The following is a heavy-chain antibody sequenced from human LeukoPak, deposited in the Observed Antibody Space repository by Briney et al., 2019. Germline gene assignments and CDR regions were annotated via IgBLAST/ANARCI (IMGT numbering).Heavy chain of an antibody. V-gene: IGHV4-34*01. CDR1: GGSFGGYY. CDR2: INHSGST. CDR3: ARGLGYSGGWNPYY. D-gene: IGHD6-19*01. J-gene: IGHJ4*02. Sequence: SETLSLTCAVYGGSFGGYYWSWIRQPPGKGLEWIGEINHSGSTNYNPSLKSRVTISVDTSKNQFSLKLSSVTAADTAVYYCARGLGYSGGWNPYYWGQGTLVTVSS.